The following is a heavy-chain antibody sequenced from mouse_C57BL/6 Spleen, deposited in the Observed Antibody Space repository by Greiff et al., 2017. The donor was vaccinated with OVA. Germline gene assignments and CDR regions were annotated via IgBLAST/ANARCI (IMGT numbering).Heavy chain of an antibody. D-gene: IGHD3-2*02. CDR2: ILPGSGST. Sequence: VHLVESGAELMKPGASVKLSCKATGYTFTGYWIEWVKQRPGHGLEWIGEILPGSGSTNYNAKFKGKATFTADTSSNTAYMQLSSLTTEDSAIYYCARCAAQATAYWGQGTLVTVSA. CDR1: GYTFTGYW. V-gene: IGHV1-9*01. CDR3: ARCAAQATAY. J-gene: IGHJ3*01.